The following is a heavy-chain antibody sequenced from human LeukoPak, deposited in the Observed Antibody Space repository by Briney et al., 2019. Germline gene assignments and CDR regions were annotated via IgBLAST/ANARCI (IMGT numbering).Heavy chain of an antibody. Sequence: SETLSLTCAVHGGPFSGYSWNWIRQPPGMGLEWIGEVNHSGSTNYNPSLKSRVTISVDTSKNQFSLKLSSVTAADTAVYYCARVVPAAKAFDYWGQGTLVTVSS. J-gene: IGHJ4*02. D-gene: IGHD2-2*01. V-gene: IGHV4-34*01. CDR1: GGPFSGYS. CDR3: ARVVPAAKAFDY. CDR2: VNHSGST.